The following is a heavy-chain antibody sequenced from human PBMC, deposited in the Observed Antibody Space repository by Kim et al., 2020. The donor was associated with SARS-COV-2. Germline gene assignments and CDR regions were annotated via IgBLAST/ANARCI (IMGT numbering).Heavy chain of an antibody. D-gene: IGHD4-17*01. J-gene: IGHJ4*02. Sequence: YNPSLKSRVTISVATPKNQFSLKLSYVTAADTAVYYCARFSTVTTIFDYWGQGTLVTVSS. V-gene: IGHV4-34*01. CDR3: ARFSTVTTIFDY.